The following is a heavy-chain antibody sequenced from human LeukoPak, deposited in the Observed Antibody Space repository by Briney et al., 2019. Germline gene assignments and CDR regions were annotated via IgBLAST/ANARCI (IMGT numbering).Heavy chain of an antibody. CDR1: GGSISSGDYY. V-gene: IGHV4-30-4*08. Sequence: SETLSLTCTVSGGSISSGDYYWSWIRQPPGKGLEWIGYIYYSGSTYYNPSLKSRVTISVDTSKNQFSLKLSSVTAADTAVYYCAGVILKWSLYFDYWGQGTLVTVSS. CDR3: AGVILKWSLYFDY. J-gene: IGHJ4*02. D-gene: IGHD3-3*01. CDR2: IYYSGST.